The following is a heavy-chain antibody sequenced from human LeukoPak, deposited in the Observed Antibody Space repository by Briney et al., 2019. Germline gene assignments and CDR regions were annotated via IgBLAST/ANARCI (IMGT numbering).Heavy chain of an antibody. CDR2: ISAYNGNT. V-gene: IGHV1-18*01. J-gene: IGHJ6*03. D-gene: IGHD6-13*01. CDR3: ARASTYSSSWYVVYYYYYYMDV. Sequence: ASVKVSCKASGYTFTSYGISWVRQAPGQGLEWMGWISAYNGNTNYAQKLQGRVTMTTDTSTSTAYMELRSLRSDDTAVYYCARASTYSSSWYVVYYYYYYMDVWGKGTTVTVSS. CDR1: GYTFTSYG.